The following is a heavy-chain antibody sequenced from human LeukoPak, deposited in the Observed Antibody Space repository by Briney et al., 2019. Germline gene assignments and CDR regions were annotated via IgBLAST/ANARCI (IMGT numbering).Heavy chain of an antibody. CDR2: INWNGVST. D-gene: IGHD6-13*01. Sequence: PGGSLRLSCAASGFTFDDYGMSWVRQAPWKGLEWVSGINWNGVSTGYADSVKGRFTISRDNAKNSLYLQMNSLRAEDTALYYCARPGAGKLDFDYWGQGSLVTVSS. CDR3: ARPGAGKLDFDY. J-gene: IGHJ4*02. V-gene: IGHV3-20*04. CDR1: GFTFDDYG.